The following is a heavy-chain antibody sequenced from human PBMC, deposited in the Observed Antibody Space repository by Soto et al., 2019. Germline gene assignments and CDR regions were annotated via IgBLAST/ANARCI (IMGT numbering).Heavy chain of an antibody. CDR3: AGDSPHDSTVAGDY. CDR1: GFTFSTHW. Sequence: GGSLRLSCAASGFTFSTHWMHWVRQVPEKGLVWVSRINGDGSRTTYADSVRGRLTISRDNAKNTLYLQMNNLRVEDTAVYYCAGDSPHDSTVAGDYWGQGTLVTVSS. V-gene: IGHV3-74*01. CDR2: INGDGSRT. J-gene: IGHJ4*02. D-gene: IGHD3-22*01.